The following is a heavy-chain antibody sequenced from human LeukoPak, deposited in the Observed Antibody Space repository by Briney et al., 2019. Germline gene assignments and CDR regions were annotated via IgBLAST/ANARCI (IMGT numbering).Heavy chain of an antibody. CDR2: INPSGGST. D-gene: IGHD7-27*01. CDR3: ARGLNPGADYYYYYMDV. V-gene: IGHV1-46*01. CDR1: GYTFTSYY. Sequence: GASVKVSCKASGYTFTSYYMHWVRQAPGEGLEWMGIINPSGGSTSYAQKFQGRVTMTRDMSTSTVYMELSSLRSEDTAVYYCARGLNPGADYYYYYMDVWGKGTTVTVSS. J-gene: IGHJ6*03.